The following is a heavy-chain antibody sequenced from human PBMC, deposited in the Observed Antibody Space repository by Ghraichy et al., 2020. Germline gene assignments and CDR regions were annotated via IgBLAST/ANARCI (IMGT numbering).Heavy chain of an antibody. CDR1: GFTVSNNY. Sequence: GESLNISCAASGFTVSNNYMRWVRQAPGKGLEWVSVIYSGGSTSYADSVKGRFTISRDNSKNTLYLQMNSLGAEDTAVDYCARDYYGAWGQGTLVTVSS. CDR2: IYSGGST. J-gene: IGHJ5*02. CDR3: ARDYYGA. V-gene: IGHV3-66*01. D-gene: IGHD3-22*01.